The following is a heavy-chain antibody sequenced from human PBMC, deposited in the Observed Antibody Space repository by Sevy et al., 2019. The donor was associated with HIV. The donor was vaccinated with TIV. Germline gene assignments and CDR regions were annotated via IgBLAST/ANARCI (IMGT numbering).Heavy chain of an antibody. D-gene: IGHD2-15*01. Sequence: GGSLRLSCAASGFSFSDYYMSWIRQAPGEGLEWVSYISSSGGTMYYADSVEGRFTISRDNTKNSLYLQMNSLRAEDTAVYYCARAGYCTGGSCYRFFDYWGQGTLVTVSS. V-gene: IGHV3-11*01. CDR2: ISSSGGTM. CDR3: ARAGYCTGGSCYRFFDY. CDR1: GFSFSDYY. J-gene: IGHJ4*02.